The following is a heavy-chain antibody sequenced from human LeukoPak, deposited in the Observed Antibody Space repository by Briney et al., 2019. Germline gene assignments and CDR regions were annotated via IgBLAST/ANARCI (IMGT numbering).Heavy chain of an antibody. Sequence: ASVKVSCKASGYTFTSYGISWVRQAPGQGLEWMGIINPSGGSTSYAQKFQGRVTMTRDTSTSTVYMELSSLRSEDTAVYYCARVYEYAGSGSYYFDYWGQGTLVTVSS. V-gene: IGHV1-46*01. CDR2: INPSGGST. D-gene: IGHD2-15*01. CDR3: ARVYEYAGSGSYYFDY. J-gene: IGHJ4*02. CDR1: GYTFTSYG.